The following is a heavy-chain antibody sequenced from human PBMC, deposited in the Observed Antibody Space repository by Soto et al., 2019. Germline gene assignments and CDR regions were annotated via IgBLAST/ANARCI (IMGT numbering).Heavy chain of an antibody. CDR3: ARERRVVATPVGWFDP. CDR1: GFTFSSYA. Sequence: GGSLRLSCAASGFTFSSYAMHWVRQAPGKGLEWVAVISYDGSNKYYADSVKGRFTISRDNSKNTLYLQMNSLRAEDTAVYYCARERRVVATPVGWFDPWGQGTLVTVSS. V-gene: IGHV3-30-3*01. J-gene: IGHJ5*02. CDR2: ISYDGSNK. D-gene: IGHD5-12*01.